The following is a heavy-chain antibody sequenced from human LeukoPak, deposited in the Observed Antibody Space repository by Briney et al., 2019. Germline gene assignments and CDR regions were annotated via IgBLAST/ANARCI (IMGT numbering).Heavy chain of an antibody. D-gene: IGHD1-7*01. J-gene: IGHJ4*02. CDR3: AKDGLGWNYGPADY. CDR1: GFTFSSYA. Sequence: GGSLRLXCAASGFTFSSYAMSWVRQAPGKGLEWVSAISGSGGSTYYADSVKGRFTISRDNSKNTLYLQMNSLRAEDTAVYYCAKDGLGWNYGPADYWGQGTLVTVSS. V-gene: IGHV3-23*01. CDR2: ISGSGGST.